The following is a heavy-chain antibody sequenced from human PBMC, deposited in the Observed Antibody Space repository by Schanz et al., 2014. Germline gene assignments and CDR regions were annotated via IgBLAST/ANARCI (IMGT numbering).Heavy chain of an antibody. CDR2: ISAYSGKT. CDR3: ARYLSLIDYGMDV. D-gene: IGHD2-15*01. J-gene: IGHJ6*02. V-gene: IGHV1-18*04. CDR1: GYTFTISG. Sequence: QVQLVQSGAEMKKPGASVRVSCKASGYTFTISGFSWVRQAPGQGPEWMAWISAYSGKTNYAQKFQGRVTVTTDTSTSTAYMELRSLRSDDTAVYYCARYLSLIDYGMDVWGQGTTVTVSS.